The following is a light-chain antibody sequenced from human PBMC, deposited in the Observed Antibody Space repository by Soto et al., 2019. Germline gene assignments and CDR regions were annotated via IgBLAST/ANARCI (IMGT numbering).Light chain of an antibody. CDR3: QQYGSSPYT. J-gene: IGKJ2*01. V-gene: IGKV3-20*01. CDR1: QSVSSSY. Sequence: EIGLTQSPGTLSLSPGERATLSCRASQSVSSSYLAWHQQKPGQAPRLVIYGASSRATGIPDRFSGSGSGTDFTLTISRLEPEDLAVYYCQQYGSSPYTFGQGTKLEIK. CDR2: GAS.